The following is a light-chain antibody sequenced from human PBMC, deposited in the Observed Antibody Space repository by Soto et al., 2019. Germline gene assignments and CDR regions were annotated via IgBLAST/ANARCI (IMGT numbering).Light chain of an antibody. Sequence: AIRMTQSPSSLSASTGDRVTITCRASQGISSYLAWYQQKPGKAPKLLIYAASTLQSGVPSRFSGSGSGTDFTLTISCLQSEDCATYYCQQYYSYPYTCGQGTKLEIK. CDR2: AAS. J-gene: IGKJ2*01. V-gene: IGKV1-8*01. CDR3: QQYYSYPYT. CDR1: QGISSY.